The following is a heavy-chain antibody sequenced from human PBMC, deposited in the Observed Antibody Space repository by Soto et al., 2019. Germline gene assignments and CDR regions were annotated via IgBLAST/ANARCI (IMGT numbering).Heavy chain of an antibody. CDR2: ISWNCNFT. CDR1: GYSFEDYS. CDR3: VGGSWFD. J-gene: IGHJ4*02. V-gene: IGHV3-9*01. D-gene: IGHD2-15*01. Sequence: EVQLVESGGDMVQPGRSLKLSCVGSGYSFEDYSMHWVRQAPGKGLEWVSGISWNCNFTDYADSVKGRFTISRDNAKNSLFLQMRSLSLEDTALYYCVGGSWFDWGQGTLVTVSS.